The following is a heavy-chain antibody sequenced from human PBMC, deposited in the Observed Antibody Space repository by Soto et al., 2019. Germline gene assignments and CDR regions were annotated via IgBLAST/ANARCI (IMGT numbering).Heavy chain of an antibody. CDR2: IYHTGLA. CDR1: GDSITNNHW. Sequence: PSETLSLTCTVYGDSITNNHWWSWVRQPPGKGPELIGEIYHTGLANYNPSLESRVAFSVDKSKNQFSLSLTSATAADKAESDFASKLGTYYYGLDVWGQGTTVTVSS. D-gene: IGHD3-16*01. CDR3: ASKLGTYYYGLDV. J-gene: IGHJ6*02. V-gene: IGHV4-4*02.